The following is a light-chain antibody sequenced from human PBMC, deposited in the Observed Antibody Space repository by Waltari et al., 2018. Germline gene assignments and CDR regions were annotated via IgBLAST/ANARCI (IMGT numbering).Light chain of an antibody. V-gene: IGKV2-28*01. CDR3: MQALQTPPT. J-gene: IGKJ1*01. CDR1: HSLLHSNGYNY. CDR2: LGS. Sequence: DIVRTQSPLSLPVTPGEPASISCRSSHSLLHSNGYNYLDWYLQKPGQSPQLLIYLGSNRASGVPDRFSGRGSGTDFTLKISRVEAEDVGVYYCMQALQTPPTFGQGTKVEIK.